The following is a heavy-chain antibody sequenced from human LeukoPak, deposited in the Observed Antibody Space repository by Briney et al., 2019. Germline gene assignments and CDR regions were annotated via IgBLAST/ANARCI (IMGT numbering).Heavy chain of an antibody. D-gene: IGHD6-13*01. J-gene: IGHJ4*02. CDR3: ARDLGSSGGSSSGY. CDR1: GYTFTSYA. V-gene: IGHV1-18*01. CDR2: ISAYNGNT. Sequence: ASVKVPCKASGYTFTSYAMHWVRQAPGQGLEWMGWISAYNGNTNYAQKLQGRVTMTTDTSTSTAYMELRSLRSDDTAVYYCARDLGSSGGSSSGYWGQGTLVTVSS.